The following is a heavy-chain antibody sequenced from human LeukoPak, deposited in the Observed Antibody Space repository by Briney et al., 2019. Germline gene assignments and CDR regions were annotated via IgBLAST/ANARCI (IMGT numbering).Heavy chain of an antibody. J-gene: IGHJ5*02. CDR3: ARGLTTVTPGENWFDP. CDR1: GGSISSGGYY. D-gene: IGHD4-11*01. CDR2: IYYSGST. V-gene: IGHV4-31*03. Sequence: SQTLSLTCTVSGGSISSGGYYWSWIRQHPGKGLEWNGYIYYSGSTYYNPSLKSRVTISVDTSKNQFSLKLSSVTAADTAVYYCARGLTTVTPGENWFDPWGQGTLVTVSS.